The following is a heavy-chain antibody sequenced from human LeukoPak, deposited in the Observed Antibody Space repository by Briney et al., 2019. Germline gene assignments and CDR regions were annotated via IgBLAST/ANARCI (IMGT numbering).Heavy chain of an antibody. V-gene: IGHV4-30-4*01. J-gene: IGHJ4*02. D-gene: IGHD1-26*01. Sequence: SATLSLTCTVSGGSISSGDYYWSWIRQPPGKGLEWIGYIYYSGSTYYNPSLKSRVTISVDTSKNQFSLKLSSVTAADTAVYYCARGPPGQWELLEYYFDYWGQGTLVTVSS. CDR1: GGSISSGDYY. CDR3: ARGPPGQWELLEYYFDY. CDR2: IYYSGST.